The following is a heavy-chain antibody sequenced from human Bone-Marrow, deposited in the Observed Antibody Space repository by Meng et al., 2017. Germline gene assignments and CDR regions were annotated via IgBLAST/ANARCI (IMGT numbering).Heavy chain of an antibody. D-gene: IGHD6-13*01. V-gene: IGHV4-34*01. J-gene: IGHJ4*02. Sequence: VQLPQGGEGLLNPSDTLPLTCAVYGGSFSGYYWSWIRQHPGKGLEWIGEINHSGSTNYNPSLKSRVTISVDTSKNQFSLKLSSVTAADTAVYYCARGRIAAAAALAYWGQGTLVTVSS. CDR3: ARGRIAAAAALAY. CDR2: INHSGST. CDR1: GGSFSGYY.